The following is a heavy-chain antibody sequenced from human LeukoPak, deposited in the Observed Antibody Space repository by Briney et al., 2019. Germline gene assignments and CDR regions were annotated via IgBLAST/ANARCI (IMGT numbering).Heavy chain of an antibody. Sequence: KASETLSLTCTVSGDSISSSHWWSWVRQPPGKGLEWIGEIYHIGSTNYNPSLKSRVTISIDKPKNQFSLKVTSVTAADTSVYYCARGGDYYYFDYWGQGTLVTVSS. CDR2: IYHIGST. CDR3: ARGGDYYYFDY. CDR1: GDSISSSHW. V-gene: IGHV4-4*02. D-gene: IGHD4-17*01. J-gene: IGHJ4*02.